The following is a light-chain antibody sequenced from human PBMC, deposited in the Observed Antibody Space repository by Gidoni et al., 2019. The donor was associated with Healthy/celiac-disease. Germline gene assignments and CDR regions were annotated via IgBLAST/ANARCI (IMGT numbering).Light chain of an antibody. CDR3: QQYYSYPLT. CDR1: QGISSY. J-gene: IGKJ4*01. V-gene: IGKV1-8*01. Sequence: AIRRTQSPSSFSESTGDRVTRTCRASQGISSYLAWYQQKPGKAPKLLIYAASTLQSGVPSRFSGSGSGTDFTLTISCLQSEDFATYYCQQYYSYPLTFGGGTKVEIK. CDR2: AAS.